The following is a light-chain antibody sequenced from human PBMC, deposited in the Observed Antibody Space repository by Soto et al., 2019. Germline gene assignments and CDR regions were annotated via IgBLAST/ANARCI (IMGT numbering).Light chain of an antibody. CDR3: QSLDRPPGGFLC. Sequence: QSVLTQPPSVSGAPGQRVTISCTGSSSNIGAGYDVHWYQQLPGTAPKLIIYGTTNRPSGVPDRFSGSKSGTSASLAITGLPAEEEGELFRQSLDRPPGGFLCLGVGTKLTVL. CDR2: GTT. J-gene: IGLJ1*01. V-gene: IGLV1-40*01. CDR1: SSNIGAGYD.